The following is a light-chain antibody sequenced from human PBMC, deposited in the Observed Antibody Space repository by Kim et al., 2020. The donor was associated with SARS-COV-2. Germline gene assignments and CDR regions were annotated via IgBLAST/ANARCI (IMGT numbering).Light chain of an antibody. CDR3: QAWDSSTAWV. J-gene: IGLJ3*02. V-gene: IGLV3-1*01. Sequence: VSQGQTASITCSGDKLGDKYACWYQQKPGQSPVLVIYQDSKRPSGIPERFSGSNSGNTATLTNSGTQAMDEADYYCQAWDSSTAWVFGGGTQLTVL. CDR2: QDS. CDR1: KLGDKY.